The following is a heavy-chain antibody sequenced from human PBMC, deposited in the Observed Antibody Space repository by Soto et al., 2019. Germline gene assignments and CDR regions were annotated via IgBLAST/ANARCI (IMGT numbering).Heavy chain of an antibody. CDR2: IYYSGST. D-gene: IGHD4-17*01. CDR1: GGSISSGDYY. J-gene: IGHJ4*02. CDR3: ARERFQYTVTSHFDY. V-gene: IGHV4-30-4*01. Sequence: QVQLQESGPGLVKPSQTLSLTCTVSGGSISSGDYYWSWIRQPPGKGLEWIGYIYYSGSTYYNPSLKSRVTISVDTSKNQFSLKLSSATAADTAVYYCARERFQYTVTSHFDYWGQGTLVTVSS.